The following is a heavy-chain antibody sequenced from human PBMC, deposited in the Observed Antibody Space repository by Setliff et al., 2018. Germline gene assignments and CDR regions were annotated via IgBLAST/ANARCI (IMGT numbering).Heavy chain of an antibody. CDR1: GFSLDSHT. J-gene: IGHJ5*01. CDR3: ARSPGWIPWFDS. CDR2: IWPDGTTK. Sequence: GGSLRLSCTTSGFSLDSHTMLWVRQAPGKGLDWVTLIWPDGTTKIYADSVKGRFTISRDNAKHSLYLQMDSLRVEDTAVYFCARSPGWIPWFDSWGQGTLVTVSS. V-gene: IGHV3-33*07. D-gene: IGHD5-18*01.